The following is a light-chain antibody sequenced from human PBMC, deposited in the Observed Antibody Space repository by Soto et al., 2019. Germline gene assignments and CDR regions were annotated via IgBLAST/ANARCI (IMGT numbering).Light chain of an antibody. V-gene: IGKV1-5*03. J-gene: IGKJ1*01. Sequence: DIQMTQSPSTLSASVGDRVTITCRASHSISSWLAWYQQKPGKAPKLLIYKASSLESGVPSSFRGSGSGTEFTLTISSLQPDDFATYYCQQYNSYPWTFGQGKKVEIK. CDR3: QQYNSYPWT. CDR2: KAS. CDR1: HSISSW.